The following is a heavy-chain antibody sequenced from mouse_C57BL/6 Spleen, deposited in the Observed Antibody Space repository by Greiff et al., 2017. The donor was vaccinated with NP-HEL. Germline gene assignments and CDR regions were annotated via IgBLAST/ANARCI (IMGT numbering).Heavy chain of an antibody. CDR3: ARSYGSSYHYAMDY. Sequence: VQLQQPGAELVRPGSSVKLSCKASGYTFTSYWMHWVKQRPIQGLEWIGNIDPSDSETHYNQKFKDKATLTVDKSSSTAYMQLSSLTSEDSAVYYGARSYGSSYHYAMDYWGQGTSVTVSS. CDR1: GYTFTSYW. V-gene: IGHV1-52*01. J-gene: IGHJ4*01. CDR2: IDPSDSET. D-gene: IGHD1-1*01.